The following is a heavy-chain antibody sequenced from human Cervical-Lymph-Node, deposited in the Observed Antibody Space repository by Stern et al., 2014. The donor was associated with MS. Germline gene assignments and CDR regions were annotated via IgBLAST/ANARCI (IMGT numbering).Heavy chain of an antibody. CDR3: ARSSGGNSQFDY. CDR2: ISSRGSVT. V-gene: IGHV3-11*01. D-gene: IGHD2-15*01. J-gene: IGHJ4*02. CDR1: GFIFNDYY. Sequence: MQLVESGGGLVKPGGSLRLSCAASGFIFNDYYMSWIRQAPGKGLEWVAYISSRGSVTSYADSVKGRFTISRDNAKKSLYLRMNSLRADDTAIFYCARSSGGNSQFDYWGQGTLVTVSS.